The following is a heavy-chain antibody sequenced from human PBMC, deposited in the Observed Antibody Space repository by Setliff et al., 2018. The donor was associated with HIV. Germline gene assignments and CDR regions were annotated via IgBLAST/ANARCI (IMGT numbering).Heavy chain of an antibody. J-gene: IGHJ5*02. CDR2: IYYSGST. CDR1: GASISSFY. D-gene: IGHD6-19*01. Sequence: PSETLSLTCTVSGASISSFYWGWIRQPPGKGLDWIGYIYYSGSTNYNPSLKSRVTMSVDTSKNRFSLKLNSVTAADTAVYYCARLNQQWLVRDSGSNWFDPWGQGILVTVSS. CDR3: ARLNQQWLVRDSGSNWFDP. V-gene: IGHV4-59*08.